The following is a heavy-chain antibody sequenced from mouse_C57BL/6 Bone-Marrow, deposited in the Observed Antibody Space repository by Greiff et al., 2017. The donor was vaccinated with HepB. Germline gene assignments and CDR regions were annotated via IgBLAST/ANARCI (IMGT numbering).Heavy chain of an antibody. J-gene: IGHJ4*01. V-gene: IGHV5-4*01. CDR2: ISDGGSYT. Sequence: LMESGGGLVKPGGSLKLSCAASGFTFSSYAMSWVRQTPEKRLEWVATISDGGSYTYYPDNVKGRFTISRDNAKNNLYLQMSHLKSEDTAMYYCAREGVYYAMDYWGQGTSVTVSS. CDR1: GFTFSSYA. CDR3: AREGVYYAMDY.